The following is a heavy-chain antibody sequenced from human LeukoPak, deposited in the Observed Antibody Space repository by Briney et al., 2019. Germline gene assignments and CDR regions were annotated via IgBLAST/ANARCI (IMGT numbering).Heavy chain of an antibody. CDR2: IYHSGSN. CDR1: GASITTYY. V-gene: IGHV4-59*01. CDR3: AGEYGTASGGDYFVY. J-gene: IGHJ4*02. D-gene: IGHD2-21*01. Sequence: SETLSLTCTVSGASITTYYWTWIRQPPGKGLEWIGYIYHSGSNNYNPSLKSRVTISLDTTRHQSSLMLSSVTAADNAAYFCAGEYGTASGGDYFVYWCRDPWSASAQ.